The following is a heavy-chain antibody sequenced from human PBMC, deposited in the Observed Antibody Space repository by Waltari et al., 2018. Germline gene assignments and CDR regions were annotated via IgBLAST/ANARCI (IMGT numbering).Heavy chain of an antibody. V-gene: IGHV4-34*01. CDR2: INHSGST. Sequence: QVQLQQWGAGLLKPSETLSLTCAVYGGSFSGYYWSWIRQPPGKGLEWIGEINHSGSTNDNPARRSRVTISVDTSKNQFSLKLSSVTAADTAVYYCARGPYWGERRGFDYWGQGTLVTVSS. D-gene: IGHD1-1*01. CDR1: GGSFSGYY. CDR3: ARGPYWGERRGFDY. J-gene: IGHJ4*02.